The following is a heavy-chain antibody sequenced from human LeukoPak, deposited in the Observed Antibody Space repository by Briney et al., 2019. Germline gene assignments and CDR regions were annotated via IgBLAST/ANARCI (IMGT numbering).Heavy chain of an antibody. CDR3: ARALWSEGFFDY. CDR1: GFTFSSYS. V-gene: IGHV3-21*01. D-gene: IGHD5-18*01. CDR2: ISSSSSYI. J-gene: IGHJ4*02. Sequence: GGSLRLSCAASGFTFSSYSMNWVRQAPGKGLEWVSSISSSSSYIYYADSVKGRFTISRDNAKNSLYLQMNSLRAEDTAVYYCARALWSEGFFDYCGQGTLVTVSS.